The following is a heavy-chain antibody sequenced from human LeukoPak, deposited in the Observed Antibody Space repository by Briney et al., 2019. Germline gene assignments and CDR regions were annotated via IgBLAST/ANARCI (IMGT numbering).Heavy chain of an antibody. CDR1: GYSITSYW. D-gene: IGHD2-21*01. Sequence: GASQEISNAGSGYSITSYWIGVVRHTPGRGLGLVGIIYPGDSDTRYRPSLQGLITISADKSIRTAYRQWSSLKAPDTAMYYCARQGPDGYWDYWGQGTLVTVSS. CDR3: ARQGPDGYWDY. CDR2: IYPGDSDT. V-gene: IGHV5-51*01. J-gene: IGHJ4*02.